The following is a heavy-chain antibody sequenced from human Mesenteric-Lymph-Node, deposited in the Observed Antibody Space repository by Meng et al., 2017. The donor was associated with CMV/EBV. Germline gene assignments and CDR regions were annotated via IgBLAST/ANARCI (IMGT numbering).Heavy chain of an antibody. CDR3: ARGLIATVYYYGMDV. Sequence: ASVKVSCKASGYTFTGYYMHWVRQAPGQGLEWMGIINPSDGDTNYSQKFQGRVTVTRDTSTSTVYMDLSSLRSEDTAVYFCARGLIATVYYYGMDVWGQGTTVTVSS. CDR1: GYTFTGYY. V-gene: IGHV1-46*01. J-gene: IGHJ6*02. D-gene: IGHD3-16*01. CDR2: INPSDGDT.